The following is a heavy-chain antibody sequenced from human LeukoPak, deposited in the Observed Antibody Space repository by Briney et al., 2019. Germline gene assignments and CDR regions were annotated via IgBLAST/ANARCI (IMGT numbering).Heavy chain of an antibody. V-gene: IGHV4-59*08. CDR1: GASISSYY. D-gene: IGHD6-19*01. J-gene: IGHJ4*02. Sequence: SETLSLTCTVSGASISSYYWSWIRLPPGKGLEWIGFGHYTGSSNYNPSLQSRVTISVDTSKNQFSLKLSSVTAADTAVYYCATAVAGRFDSWGQGTLVTVSS. CDR2: GHYTGSS. CDR3: ATAVAGRFDS.